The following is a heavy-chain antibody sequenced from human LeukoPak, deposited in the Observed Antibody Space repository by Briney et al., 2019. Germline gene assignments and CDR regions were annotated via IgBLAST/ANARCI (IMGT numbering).Heavy chain of an antibody. V-gene: IGHV4-34*01. J-gene: IGHJ4*02. CDR2: INHRGST. CDR3: ARGRSSGWSSSIDY. Sequence: KPSQTLSLTCAVYGGSFSAYYWSWIRQPPGKWLEWIGEINHRGSTNYNPPLKSRVTISVDTSKNQFSLNLSSMAAADTAVYYCARGRSSGWSSSIDYWGQGTLVTVSS. D-gene: IGHD6-19*01. CDR1: GGSFSAYY.